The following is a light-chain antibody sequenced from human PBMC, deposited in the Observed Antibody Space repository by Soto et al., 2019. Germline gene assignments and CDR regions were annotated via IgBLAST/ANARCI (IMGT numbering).Light chain of an antibody. CDR2: TAS. CDR3: QQTNSSPRT. V-gene: IGKV1-12*01. J-gene: IGKJ2*01. Sequence: DIQMTQSPSSVSASIGDRVTITCRARQDIGSWLAWYQQKPGNAPKLLIYTASTLQAGVPSRFRGSGSGTDFTLTISNLQPVDFETYYCQQTNSSPRTFGQGTRLRMK. CDR1: QDIGSW.